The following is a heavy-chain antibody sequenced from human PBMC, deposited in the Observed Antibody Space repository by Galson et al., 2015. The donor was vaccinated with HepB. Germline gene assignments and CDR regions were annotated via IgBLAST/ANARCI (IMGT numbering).Heavy chain of an antibody. CDR2: IGGSGRSI. CDR3: ARERDEAFDI. CDR1: GFTLGSYS. V-gene: IGHV3-21*06. Sequence: SLRLSCAGSGFTLGSYSMNWVRQAPGEGLEWVSCIGGSGRSIYYADSVKGRFTISKDNAKNSLYLQMDSLRVDDTAVYYCARERDEAFDIWGHGTMVTVSS. J-gene: IGHJ3*02.